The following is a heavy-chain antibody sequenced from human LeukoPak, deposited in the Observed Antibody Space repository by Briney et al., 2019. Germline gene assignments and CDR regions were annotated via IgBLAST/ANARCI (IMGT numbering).Heavy chain of an antibody. V-gene: IGHV6-1*01. J-gene: IGHJ6*02. D-gene: IGHD6-19*01. CDR2: TYYRSKWYN. Sequence: SQTLSLTCALSGDSVSSNSAAWNWIRQSPSRGLEWLGRTYYRSKWYNDYAVSVKSRITINPDTSKNQFSLQLNSVTPEDTAVYYCAREVGKQWLVLRTNYYYGMDVWGQGTTVTVSS. CDR1: GDSVSSNSAA. CDR3: AREVGKQWLVLRTNYYYGMDV.